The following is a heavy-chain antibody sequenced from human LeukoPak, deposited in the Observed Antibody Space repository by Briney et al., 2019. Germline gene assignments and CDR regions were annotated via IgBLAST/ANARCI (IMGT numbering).Heavy chain of an antibody. J-gene: IGHJ5*02. V-gene: IGHV4-61*02. CDR3: ARDGGEADP. CDR1: GGSISSGSYY. Sequence: SQTLSLTCTVSGGSISSGSYYWSWIRQPAGKGLEWIRRIYTGGSTNYNPSLKSRVTMSVDTSKNQFSLKLSSVTAADTAVYYCARDGGEADPWGQGTLVTVSS. D-gene: IGHD3-10*01. CDR2: IYTGGST.